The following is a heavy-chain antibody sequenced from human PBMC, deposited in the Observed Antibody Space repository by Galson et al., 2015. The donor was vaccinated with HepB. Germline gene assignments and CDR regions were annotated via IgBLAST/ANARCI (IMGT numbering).Heavy chain of an antibody. D-gene: IGHD3-9*01. CDR2: ISSSSSYT. Sequence: SLRLSCAASGFTFSDYYMSWIRQAPGKGLEWVSYISSSSSYTNYADSVKGRFTISRDNAKNSLYLQMNSLRAEDTAVYYCAREAGYYDILTGYFTWYYFDYWGQGTLVTVSS. V-gene: IGHV3-11*06. J-gene: IGHJ4*02. CDR3: AREAGYYDILTGYFTWYYFDY. CDR1: GFTFSDYY.